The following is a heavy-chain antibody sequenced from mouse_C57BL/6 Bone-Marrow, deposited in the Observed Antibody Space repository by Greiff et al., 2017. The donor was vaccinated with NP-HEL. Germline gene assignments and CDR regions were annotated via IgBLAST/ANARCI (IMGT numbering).Heavy chain of an antibody. CDR1: GYTFTDYN. CDR2: INPNNGGT. Sequence: EVQLQHSGPELVKPGASVKIPCKASGYTFTDYNMDWVKQSHGKSLEWIGDINPNNGGTNYNQKFKGKATLTVDKSSSTAYMELRSLTSEDTAVYYCARNYDYEFAYWGQGTLVTVSA. V-gene: IGHV1-18*01. CDR3: ARNYDYEFAY. J-gene: IGHJ3*01. D-gene: IGHD2-4*01.